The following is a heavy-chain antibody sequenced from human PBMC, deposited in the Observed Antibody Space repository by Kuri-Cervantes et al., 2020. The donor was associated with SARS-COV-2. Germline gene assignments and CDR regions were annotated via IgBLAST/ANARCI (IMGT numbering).Heavy chain of an antibody. V-gene: IGHV4-4*07. CDR1: GGSISSNY. CDR3: ARHVRPEITIFGVVITADYFDY. D-gene: IGHD3-3*01. Sequence: SETLSLTCTVSGGSISSNYWSWIRQPAGKGLEWIGRIYTSWSTNYNPSLKSRVTMSVDTSKNQFSLKLSTVTAADTAVYYCARHVRPEITIFGVVITADYFDYWGQGTLVTVSS. J-gene: IGHJ4*02. CDR2: IYTSWST.